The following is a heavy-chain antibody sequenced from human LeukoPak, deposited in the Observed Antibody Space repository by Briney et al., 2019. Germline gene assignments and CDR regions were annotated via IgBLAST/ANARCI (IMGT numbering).Heavy chain of an antibody. J-gene: IGHJ4*02. CDR3: ARGYYGSGSYKIKIFDY. CDR1: GFTFSIYW. CDR2: IKQDGSEK. D-gene: IGHD3-10*01. Sequence: GGSLRLSCAASGFTFSIYWMSWVRQAPGKGLEWVANIKQDGSEKYYVDSVKGRFTISRDNAKSSLYLQMNSLRADDTAVYYCARGYYGSGSYKIKIFDYWGQGTLVTVSS. V-gene: IGHV3-7*01.